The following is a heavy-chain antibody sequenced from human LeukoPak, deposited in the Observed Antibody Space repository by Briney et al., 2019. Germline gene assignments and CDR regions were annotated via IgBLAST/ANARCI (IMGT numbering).Heavy chain of an antibody. CDR3: ARDDVLSLGISFDL. J-gene: IGHJ2*01. Sequence: PGRSLRLSCAASGFTFTTYEMNWVRQAPGKGLEWVSYISGSGSSIYYADSVEGRFTISRDNAKHSLYLQMNSLRAEDTAVYYCARDDVLSLGISFDLWGRGTLVTVSS. V-gene: IGHV3-48*03. CDR2: ISGSGSSI. D-gene: IGHD3-10*02. CDR1: GFTFTTYE.